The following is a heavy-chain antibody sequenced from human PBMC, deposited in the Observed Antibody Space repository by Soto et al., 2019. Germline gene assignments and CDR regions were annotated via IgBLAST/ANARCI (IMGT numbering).Heavy chain of an antibody. Sequence: QVQLQESGPGLVKHSQTLSLTCTVSGGSISSGGYYWSWIRQHPGKGLEWIGYIYYSGSTYYNPSLKSRVTISVDTSKNQFSLKLSSVTAADTAVYYCARATYYYDSSGTRAPFYFDYWGQGTLVTVSS. D-gene: IGHD3-22*01. J-gene: IGHJ4*02. CDR2: IYYSGST. CDR3: ARATYYYDSSGTRAPFYFDY. V-gene: IGHV4-31*03. CDR1: GGSISSGGYY.